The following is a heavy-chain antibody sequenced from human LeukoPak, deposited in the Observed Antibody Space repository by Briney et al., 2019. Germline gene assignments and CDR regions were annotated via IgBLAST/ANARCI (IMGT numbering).Heavy chain of an antibody. D-gene: IGHD3-22*01. CDR3: ARGHYYDSSGYEDY. J-gene: IGHJ4*02. Sequence: SETLSLTCTVSGGSISSGGYYWSWIRQPPGKGLEWIGYIYHSGSTYYNPSLKSRVTISVDRSKNQFSLKLSCVTAADTAVYYCARGHYYDSSGYEDYWGQGTLVTVSS. CDR2: IYHSGST. CDR1: GGSISSGGYY. V-gene: IGHV4-30-2*01.